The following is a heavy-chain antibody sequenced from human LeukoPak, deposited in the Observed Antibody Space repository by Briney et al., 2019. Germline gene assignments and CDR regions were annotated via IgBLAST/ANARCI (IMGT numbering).Heavy chain of an antibody. V-gene: IGHV4-61*01. CDR3: ARATVYFDY. D-gene: IGHD4-17*01. CDR1: GGSVSSGSYY. Sequence: KSSETLSLTCTVSGGSVSSGSYYWSWIRQPPGKGLEWIGYIYYSGSTNYNPSLKSLVTISVDTSKNQFSLKLSSVTAADTAVYYCARATVYFDYWGQGTLSPSPQ. J-gene: IGHJ4*02. CDR2: IYYSGST.